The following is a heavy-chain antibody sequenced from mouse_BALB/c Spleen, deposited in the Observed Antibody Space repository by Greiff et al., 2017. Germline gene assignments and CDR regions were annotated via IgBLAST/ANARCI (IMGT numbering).Heavy chain of an antibody. D-gene: IGHD2-1*01. CDR1: GFTFSSYA. CDR3: ARGDGNYYAMDY. CDR2: ISSGGST. V-gene: IGHV5-6-5*01. Sequence: EVKLMESGGGLVKPGGSLKLSYAASGFTFSSYAMSWVRQTPEKRLEWVASISSGGSTYYPDSVKGRFTISRDNARNILYLQMSSLRSEDTAMYYCARGDGNYYAMDYWGQGTSVTVSS. J-gene: IGHJ4*01.